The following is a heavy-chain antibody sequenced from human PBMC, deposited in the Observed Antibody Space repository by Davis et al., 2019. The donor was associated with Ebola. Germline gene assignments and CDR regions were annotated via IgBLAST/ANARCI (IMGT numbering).Heavy chain of an antibody. D-gene: IGHD6-13*01. V-gene: IGHV3-21*04. CDR3: TSTASTELDY. Sequence: GGSLRLSCAASGFTFSSYSMNWVLQAPGKGRECFPSIISSSSYIYYADSVKARFTISRDNSKNSLYLQMNSLKTEDTAMYYCTSTASTELDYWGQGTLVTVSS. CDR1: GFTFSSYS. CDR2: IISSSSYI. J-gene: IGHJ4*02.